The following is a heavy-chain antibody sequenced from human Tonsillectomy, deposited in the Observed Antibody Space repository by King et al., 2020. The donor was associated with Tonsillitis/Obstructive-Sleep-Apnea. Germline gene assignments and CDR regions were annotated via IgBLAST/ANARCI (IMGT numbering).Heavy chain of an antibody. D-gene: IGHD3-3*01. CDR2: VSAFNGNT. CDR3: ARWITIFDY. Sequence: VQLVESGAEVKKPGASLKVSCTTSGYTFTTYGITWVRQAPGQGLEWMGWVSAFNGNTHYAQKLQGRVTMTTDTSTNTAYMDLRSLRSDDTAVYYCARWITIFDYWGQGTLVTVSS. V-gene: IGHV1-18*01. J-gene: IGHJ4*02. CDR1: GYTFTTYG.